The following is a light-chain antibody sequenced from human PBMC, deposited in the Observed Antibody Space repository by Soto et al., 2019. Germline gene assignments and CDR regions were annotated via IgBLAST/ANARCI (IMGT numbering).Light chain of an antibody. CDR2: DVS. J-gene: IGLJ2*01. CDR3: SSYTSSSLV. Sequence: QSALTQPASVSGSLGPSVTISCTGTSSDVGAYNYVSWYHHVPGKVPKLLIYDVSHRPSGVSNRFSGSKSGNTASLTISGLQAEDEADYYCSSYTSSSLVFGGGTKLTVL. V-gene: IGLV2-14*01. CDR1: SSDVGAYNY.